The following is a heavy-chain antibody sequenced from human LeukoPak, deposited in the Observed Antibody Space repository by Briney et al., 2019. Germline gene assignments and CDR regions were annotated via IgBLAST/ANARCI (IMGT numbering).Heavy chain of an antibody. CDR2: IYTSGST. D-gene: IGHD2-15*01. J-gene: IGHJ3*01. CDR1: GGSISSYY. V-gene: IGHV4-4*07. Sequence: SETLSLTCTVSGGSISSYYWSWIRQPAGKGLEWIGRIYTSGSTNYNPSLKSRVTMSVDTSKNQFSLKLSSVTAADTAVYYCARGLLESGAGFGTFDLWGQGTMVTVSA. CDR3: ARGLLESGAGFGTFDL.